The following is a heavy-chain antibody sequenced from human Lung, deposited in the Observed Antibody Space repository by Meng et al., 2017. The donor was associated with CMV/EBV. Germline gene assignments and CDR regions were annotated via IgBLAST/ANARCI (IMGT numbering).Heavy chain of an antibody. D-gene: IGHD1-26*01. CDR3: ARVEVGITSGDY. Sequence: QGPLVQSGGEVKKPGASVNVSCKASGYTFTNYGITWVRQAPGQGLEWMGWISAYNGNTNYAQTLQGRLTMTTDTSTSTAYMELRSLRSDDTAVYYCARVEVGITSGDYWGQGTLVTVSS. J-gene: IGHJ4*02. V-gene: IGHV1-18*01. CDR2: ISAYNGNT. CDR1: GYTFTNYG.